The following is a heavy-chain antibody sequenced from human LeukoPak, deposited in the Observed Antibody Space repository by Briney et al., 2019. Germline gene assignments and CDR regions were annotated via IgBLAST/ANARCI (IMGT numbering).Heavy chain of an antibody. CDR2: IYTSGST. CDR1: GGSISSGSYY. J-gene: IGHJ6*03. V-gene: IGHV4-61*02. D-gene: IGHD4-11*01. CDR3: AREVGTTVTTDYYYYMDV. Sequence: SETLSLTCTVSGGSISSGSYYWSWIRQPAGKGLEWIGRIYTSGSTNYNPSLKSRVTISVDTSKNQFSLKLSSVTAADTAVYYCAREVGTTVTTDYYYYMDVWGKGTTVTVSS.